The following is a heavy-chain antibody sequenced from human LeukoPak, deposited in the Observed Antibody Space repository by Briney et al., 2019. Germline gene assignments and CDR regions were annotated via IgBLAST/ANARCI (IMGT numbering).Heavy chain of an antibody. J-gene: IGHJ4*02. CDR3: ARVPVDTAMVD. Sequence: ASVKASCKASGGTFSSYAISWVRQAPGQGLEWMGGIIPIFGTANYAQKFQGRVTITADESTSTAYMELSSLRSEDTAVYYCARVPVDTAMVDWGQGTLVTVSS. CDR1: GGTFSSYA. V-gene: IGHV1-69*13. D-gene: IGHD5-18*01. CDR2: IIPIFGTA.